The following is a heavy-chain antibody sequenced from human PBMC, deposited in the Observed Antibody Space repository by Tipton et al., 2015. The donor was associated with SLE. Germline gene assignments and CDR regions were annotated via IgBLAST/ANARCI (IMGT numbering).Heavy chain of an antibody. V-gene: IGHV4-39*07. D-gene: IGHD7-27*01. CDR1: GDSISSNTYY. Sequence: TLSLTCRVSGDSISSNTYYWGWIRQPPGKGLEWIGNTYYGETAYYSPSLKSRVSISVDTSNNQFSLKLNFVTAADTAVYYCASLVVVPAELGIGATEAIDFWGQGTLVTVSS. J-gene: IGHJ4*02. CDR2: TYYGETA. CDR3: ASLVVVPAELGIGATEAIDF.